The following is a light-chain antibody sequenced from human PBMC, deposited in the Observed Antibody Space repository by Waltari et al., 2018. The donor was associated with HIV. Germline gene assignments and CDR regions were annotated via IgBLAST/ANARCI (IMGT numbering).Light chain of an antibody. CDR1: QSVSSSY. CDR3: QQYGSSPLFT. CDR2: GAS. V-gene: IGKV3-20*01. J-gene: IGKJ3*01. Sequence: DIVLLQSPGTLSLSPGERATLSCRASQSVSSSYLAWYQQKPGQAPRLLIYGASSRATGIPDRFSGSGSGTDFTLTISRLEPEDFAVYYCQQYGSSPLFTFGPGTKVDIK.